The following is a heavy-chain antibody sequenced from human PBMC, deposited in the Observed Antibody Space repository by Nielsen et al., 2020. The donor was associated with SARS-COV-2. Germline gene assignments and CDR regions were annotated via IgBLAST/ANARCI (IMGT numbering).Heavy chain of an antibody. CDR2: INPNSGGT. V-gene: IGHV1-2*04. CDR1: GYTFTGYY. Sequence: ASVKVSCKASGYTFTGYYMHWVRQAPGQGLEWMGWINPNSGGTNYAQKFQGWVTMTRDTSISTAYMELSRLRSDDTAVYYCARGGYSYGDHYYYYGMDVWGQGTTVTVSS. J-gene: IGHJ6*02. CDR3: ARGGYSYGDHYYYYGMDV. D-gene: IGHD5-18*01.